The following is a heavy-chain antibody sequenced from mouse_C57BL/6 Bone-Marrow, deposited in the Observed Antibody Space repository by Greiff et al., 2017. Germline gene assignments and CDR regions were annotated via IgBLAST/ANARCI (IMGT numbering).Heavy chain of an antibody. CDR2: ISSGGSYT. Sequence: EVKLVESGGDLVKPGGSLKLSCAASGFTFSSYGMSWVRQTPDKRLEWVATISSGGSYTYYADSVKGRFTISRDNAKNTLYLQMSSLKSEDTAMYYCARRAYYSNYWFAYWGQGTLVTVSA. CDR3: ARRAYYSNYWFAY. CDR1: GFTFSSYG. D-gene: IGHD2-5*01. V-gene: IGHV5-6*02. J-gene: IGHJ3*01.